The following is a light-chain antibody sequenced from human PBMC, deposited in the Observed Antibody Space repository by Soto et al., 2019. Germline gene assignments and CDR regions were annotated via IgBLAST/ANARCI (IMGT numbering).Light chain of an antibody. CDR2: ASS. Sequence: DIQMTQSPSSVSASVGDRVTITCRASQGIGSWLGWYQQGPGKAPKLLIYASSNLQSGVPSRFSGSGSGTDFTLTISSLQPEDFATYYCQQANTFPLTFGGGTKVDIK. CDR3: QQANTFPLT. J-gene: IGKJ4*02. CDR1: QGIGSW. V-gene: IGKV1-12*01.